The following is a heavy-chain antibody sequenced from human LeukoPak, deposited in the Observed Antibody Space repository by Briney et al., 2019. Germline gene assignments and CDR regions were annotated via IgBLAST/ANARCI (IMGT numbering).Heavy chain of an antibody. D-gene: IGHD2-2*01. CDR3: ARACPDIVVVPAATPNQIYYYGMDV. CDR1: GFTFSSYG. Sequence: GMSLRLSCAASGFTFSSYGMHWVRQAPGKGLEWVAVISYDGSNKYYADSVKGRFTISRDNSKNTLYLQMNSLRAEDTAVYYCARACPDIVVVPAATPNQIYYYGMDVWGQGTTVTASS. J-gene: IGHJ6*02. V-gene: IGHV3-30*03. CDR2: ISYDGSNK.